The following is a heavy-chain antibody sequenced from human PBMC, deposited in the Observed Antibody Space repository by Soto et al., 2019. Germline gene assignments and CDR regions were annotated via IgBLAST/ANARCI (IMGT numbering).Heavy chain of an antibody. Sequence: QVQLQQWGAGLLKPSETLSLTCAVYGGSFSGYYWSWIRQPPGKGLEWIGEINHSGSTNYNPSLKRRGTISVDTSKNQFSLKLSSVTAADTAVYYCARFGVVSISSGNWFDPWGQGTLVTVSS. D-gene: IGHD3-3*01. J-gene: IGHJ5*02. V-gene: IGHV4-34*01. CDR3: ARFGVVSISSGNWFDP. CDR1: GGSFSGYY. CDR2: INHSGST.